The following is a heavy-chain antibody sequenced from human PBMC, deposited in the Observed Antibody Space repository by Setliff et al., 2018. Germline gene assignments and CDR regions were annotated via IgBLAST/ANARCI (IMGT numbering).Heavy chain of an antibody. J-gene: IGHJ3*02. V-gene: IGHV1-18*01. D-gene: IGHD6-19*01. Sequence: ASVKVSCKASGYSCTSFSITWVRQAPGQGLEWLGWVSTYNGDTKSAQKFRGRVTMITDISTSTVYMELRTLRSDDTAVYYCARRPIALAGHRKGAFDIWGQGTMVTVSS. CDR2: VSTYNGDT. CDR1: GYSCTSFS. CDR3: ARRPIALAGHRKGAFDI.